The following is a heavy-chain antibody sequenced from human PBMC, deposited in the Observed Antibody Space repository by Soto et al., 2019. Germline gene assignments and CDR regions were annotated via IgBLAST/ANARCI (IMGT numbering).Heavy chain of an antibody. CDR2: INAGNGNT. Sequence: PAASVKVSCKASGYTFTGYAMHWVRQAPGQRLEWMGWINAGNGNTNYAQKFQGRVTITADESTSTAYMELSSLRSEDTAVYYCARVGNYYDSSGYWEYYFDYWGQGTLVTVSS. CDR3: ARVGNYYDSSGYWEYYFDY. J-gene: IGHJ4*02. D-gene: IGHD3-22*01. V-gene: IGHV1-3*01. CDR1: GYTFTGYA.